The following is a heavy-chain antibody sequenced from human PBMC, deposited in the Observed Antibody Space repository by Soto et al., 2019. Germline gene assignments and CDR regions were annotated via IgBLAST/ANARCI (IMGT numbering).Heavy chain of an antibody. CDR3: ASGGKLGYCSSTSCWGPSSGFDP. V-gene: IGHV1-8*01. Sequence: ASVKVSCKASGYTFTSYDINWVRQATGQGLEWMGWMNPNSGNTGYAQKFQGRVTMTRNTSISTAYMELSSLRSEDTAVYYCASGGKLGYCSSTSCWGPSSGFDPWGQGTLVTVSS. CDR2: MNPNSGNT. CDR1: GYTFTSYD. J-gene: IGHJ5*02. D-gene: IGHD2-2*01.